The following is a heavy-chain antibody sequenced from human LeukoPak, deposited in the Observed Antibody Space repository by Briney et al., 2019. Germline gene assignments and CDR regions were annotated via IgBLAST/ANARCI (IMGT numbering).Heavy chain of an antibody. Sequence: PSETLSLTCSVSGGSISSYYWSWIRQPAGKGLEWIGRIYTSGSTNYNPSLKSRVTMSVDTSKNQFSLKLSSVTAADTAAYYCAREACSSTSCQIFHYYYYYYGMDVWGQGTTVTVSS. J-gene: IGHJ6*02. V-gene: IGHV4-4*07. D-gene: IGHD2-2*01. CDR3: AREACSSTSCQIFHYYYYYYGMDV. CDR2: IYTSGST. CDR1: GGSISSYY.